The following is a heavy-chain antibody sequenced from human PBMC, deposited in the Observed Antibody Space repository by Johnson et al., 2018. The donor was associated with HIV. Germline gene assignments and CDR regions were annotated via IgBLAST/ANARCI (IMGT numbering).Heavy chain of an antibody. CDR3: TTDLASDAFDI. J-gene: IGHJ3*02. CDR1: GFTFSNAW. V-gene: IGHV3-15*01. CDR2: IKSKTDGGTT. Sequence: EQLVESGGGLVKPGGSLRLSCAASGFTFSNAWMSWVRQAPGKGQEWVGRIKSKTDGGTTDYAAPVQGRFTISRDDSKNTLYLQMNSLKTEDTAVYYCTTDLASDAFDIWGQGTMVTVSS.